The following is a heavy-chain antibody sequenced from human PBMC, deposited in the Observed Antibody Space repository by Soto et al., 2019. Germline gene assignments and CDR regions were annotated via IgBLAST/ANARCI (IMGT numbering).Heavy chain of an antibody. J-gene: IGHJ4*02. CDR2: IYYSGST. Sequence: PSXXXXLTCTVSGGSISGYYWSWIRQPPGKGLEWIGNIYYSGSTKYNPSIKSRVTISVDKSKNQFSLKLSSVTAAYSALYYCARHYCSGGDCYYFDYWGQGTLVTVSS. D-gene: IGHD2-15*01. CDR1: GGSISGYY. V-gene: IGHV4-59*08. CDR3: ARHYCSGGDCYYFDY.